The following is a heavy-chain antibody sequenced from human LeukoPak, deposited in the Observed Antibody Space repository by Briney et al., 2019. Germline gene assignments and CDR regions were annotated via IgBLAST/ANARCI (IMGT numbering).Heavy chain of an antibody. D-gene: IGHD3-9*01. CDR1: GGSISSGGYS. Sequence: SETLSLTCAVSGGSISSGGYSWSWIRQPPGKGLEWIGYIYHSGSTYYNPSLKSRVTISVDRSKNQFSLKLSSVTAADTAVYYCARGLHYNILTGGMDVWGQGTTVIVSS. CDR3: ARGLHYNILTGGMDV. J-gene: IGHJ6*02. CDR2: IYHSGST. V-gene: IGHV4-30-2*01.